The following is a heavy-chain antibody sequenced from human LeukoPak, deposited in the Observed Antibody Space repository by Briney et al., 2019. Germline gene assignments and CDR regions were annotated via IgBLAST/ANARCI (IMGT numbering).Heavy chain of an antibody. V-gene: IGHV3-15*01. D-gene: IGHD3-22*01. Sequence: GGSLRLSCAASGFTFSNAWMSWVRQAPGKGLEWVGRIKSKTDGGTTDYAAPVKGRFTISRDDSKNTLYLQMNSLRAEDTAVYYCARDRVHSSGQKLDGFDYWGQGTLVTVSS. J-gene: IGHJ4*02. CDR1: GFTFSNAW. CDR2: IKSKTDGGTT. CDR3: ARDRVHSSGQKLDGFDY.